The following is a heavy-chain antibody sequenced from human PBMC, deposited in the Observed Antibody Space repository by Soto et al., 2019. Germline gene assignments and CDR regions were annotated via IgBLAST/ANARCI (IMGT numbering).Heavy chain of an antibody. V-gene: IGHV1-2*04. J-gene: IGHJ3*02. D-gene: IGHD3-3*01. Sequence: QVQLVQSGAEVKKPGASVKVSCKASGYTFTGYYMHWVRQAPGQGLEWMGWINPNSGGTYYAQKFQDWVTMTRDTSISTAYMELRRLRSDDTAVYYCARRRHYDFWSGYYAWPSDDAFDIWGQGTMVTVSS. CDR2: INPNSGGT. CDR3: ARRRHYDFWSGYYAWPSDDAFDI. CDR1: GYTFTGYY.